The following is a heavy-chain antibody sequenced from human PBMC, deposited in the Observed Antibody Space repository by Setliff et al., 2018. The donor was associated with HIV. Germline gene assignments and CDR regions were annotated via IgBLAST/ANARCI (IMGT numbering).Heavy chain of an antibody. V-gene: IGHV4-4*07. J-gene: IGHJ5*02. Sequence: SETLSLTCTVSGGSISSYYWSWIRQPAGKGLEWIGRIYTSGSTNYNPSLKSRVTMSVDTSNNQFSLSLRSVTAADTAIYYCARSIHGGGSEPFDTWGQGILVTVSS. CDR1: GGSISSYY. CDR3: ARSIHGGGSEPFDT. CDR2: IYTSGST. D-gene: IGHD3-10*01.